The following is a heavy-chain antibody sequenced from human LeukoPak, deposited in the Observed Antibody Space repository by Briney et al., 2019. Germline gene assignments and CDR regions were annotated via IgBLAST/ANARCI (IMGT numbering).Heavy chain of an antibody. CDR3: ASSRTVTTTTSFDY. J-gene: IGHJ4*02. CDR2: IIPIFGTA. D-gene: IGHD4-17*01. Sequence: SVKVSCKASGGTFSSYAISWVRQAPGQGLEWMGGIIPIFGTANYAQKFQGRVTITADESTSTAYMELSSLRSEDTAVYYCASSRTVTTTTSFDYWGQGTLVTVSS. V-gene: IGHV1-69*13. CDR1: GGTFSSYA.